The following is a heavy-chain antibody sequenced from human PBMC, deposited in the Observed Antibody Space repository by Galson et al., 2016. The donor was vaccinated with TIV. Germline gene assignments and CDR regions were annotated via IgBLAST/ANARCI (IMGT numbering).Heavy chain of an antibody. Sequence: LRLSCVDSRSTFSSSWMNWVRQAPGKGLEWVANINGDGTEIKYVDSVKGRFTISRDNAKNSLYLQMSNLRVEDTAIYYCAQWLGTSNSWGQGTLVTVSS. CDR3: AQWLGTSNS. CDR2: INGDGTEI. D-gene: IGHD6-19*01. CDR1: RSTFSSSW. J-gene: IGHJ4*02. V-gene: IGHV3-7*01.